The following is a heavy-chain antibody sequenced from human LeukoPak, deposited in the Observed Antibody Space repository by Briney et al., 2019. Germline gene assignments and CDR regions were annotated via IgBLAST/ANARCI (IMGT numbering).Heavy chain of an antibody. V-gene: IGHV4-31*03. D-gene: IGHD3-10*01. CDR1: GDSINNGAYY. Sequence: PSQTLSLTCTVSGDSINNGAYYWHWVPHHRGKGLDWIVLIAYSGSTFYNPALLSRLDISLDMSKNQFALKLNYVRDADMAIYYSARDVQSRRGDDPRDPWGRGSEVIVSS. J-gene: IGHJ5*02. CDR3: ARDVQSRRGDDPRDP. CDR2: IAYSGST.